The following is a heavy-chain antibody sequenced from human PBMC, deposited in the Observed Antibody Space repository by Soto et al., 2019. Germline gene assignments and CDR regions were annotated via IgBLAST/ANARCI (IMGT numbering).Heavy chain of an antibody. CDR2: MNPNSGNT. J-gene: IGHJ6*03. Sequence: ASVNVSCKASGYTFTIYDINWVLQATGQGLEWMGWMNPNSGNTGYAQKFQGRVTMTRNTSISTAYMELSSLRSEDTAVYYCARRRTVGRYYYYYYMDVWGKGTTVTVSS. CDR1: GYTFTIYD. V-gene: IGHV1-8*01. CDR3: ARRRTVGRYYYYYYMDV. D-gene: IGHD4-4*01.